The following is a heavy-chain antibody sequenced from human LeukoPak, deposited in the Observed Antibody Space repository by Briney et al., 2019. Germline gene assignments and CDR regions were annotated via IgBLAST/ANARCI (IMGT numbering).Heavy chain of an antibody. J-gene: IGHJ6*02. CDR2: INPSGGST. CDR1: GYTFTSYY. CDR3: ARVGGSGSYLYYHGMDV. D-gene: IGHD3-10*01. V-gene: IGHV1-46*01. Sequence: GASVKVSCKASGYTFTSYYMHWVRQAPGQGLEWMGIINPSGGSTSYAQKFQGRVTMTRDTSTSTVYMELSSLRSEDTAVYYCARVGGSGSYLYYHGMDVWGQGTTVTVSS.